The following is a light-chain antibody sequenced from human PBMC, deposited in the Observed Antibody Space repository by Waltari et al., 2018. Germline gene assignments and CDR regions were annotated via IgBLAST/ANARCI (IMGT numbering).Light chain of an antibody. CDR3: STWDNSLTEVV. Sequence: QSVLTQPPSVSAAPGQKVTTSCSGSISNVGNYYLSWYHQLPVAPPNLLIYDKGKRPSGIPDRSSASKSGTSATLGITGLQIGDEADYYCSTWDNSLTEVVFGGGTKLTVL. V-gene: IGLV1-51*01. CDR1: ISNVGNYY. CDR2: DKG. J-gene: IGLJ2*01.